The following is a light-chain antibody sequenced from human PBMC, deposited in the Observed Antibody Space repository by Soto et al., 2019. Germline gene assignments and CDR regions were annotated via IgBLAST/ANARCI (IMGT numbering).Light chain of an antibody. J-gene: IGLJ3*02. Sequence: QSVLTQPASVSGSPGQSITISCTGTTSDVGSHNFVSWYQQLPGKAPKLLIYEVTNRPSGTSNRFSGSKSGNTASLTISGLQAEDGADYYCSSFTNSILVFGGGTKLTVL. CDR2: EVT. V-gene: IGLV2-14*01. CDR3: SSFTNSILV. CDR1: TSDVGSHNF.